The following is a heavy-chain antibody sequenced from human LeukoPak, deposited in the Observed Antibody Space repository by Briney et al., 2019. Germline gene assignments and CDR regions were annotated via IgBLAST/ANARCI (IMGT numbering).Heavy chain of an antibody. CDR2: INPNSGGT. D-gene: IGHD6-13*01. CDR1: GYTFTGYY. V-gene: IGHV1-2*02. J-gene: IGHJ4*02. CDR3: ARALRYSSSWYPNY. Sequence: GASVKVSCKASGYTFTGYYMHWVRQAPGQGLEWMGWINPNSGGTNYAQKFQGRVTMTRDTSISTAYMELSRPRSDDTAVYYCARALRYSSSWYPNYWGQGTLVTVSS.